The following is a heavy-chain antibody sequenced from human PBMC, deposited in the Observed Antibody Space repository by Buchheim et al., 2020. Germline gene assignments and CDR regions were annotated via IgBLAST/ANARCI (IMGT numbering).Heavy chain of an antibody. CDR2: ISYDGSNK. Sequence: QVQLVESGGGVVQPGRSLRLSCAASGFTFSSYGMHWVRQAPGKGLEWVAVISYDGSNKYYADSVKGRFTISRDNSKKTLYLQMNSLRAEDTAVYYCEKDGASIAARGDYYYYYGMDVWGQGTT. J-gene: IGHJ6*02. CDR1: GFTFSSYG. CDR3: EKDGASIAARGDYYYYYGMDV. D-gene: IGHD6-6*01. V-gene: IGHV3-30*18.